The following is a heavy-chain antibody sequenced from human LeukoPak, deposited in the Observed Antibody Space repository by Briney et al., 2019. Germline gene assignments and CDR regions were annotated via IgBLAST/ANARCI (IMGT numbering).Heavy chain of an antibody. CDR3: ARLGFVVPAVIFDY. CDR1: GFTFDDYA. J-gene: IGHJ4*02. CDR2: ISEDGRRT. Sequence: PGGSLRLSCAASGFTFDDYAMHWVRQAPGKGLGWVSLISEDGRRTYYADSVKGRFTISRDISKNTLNLQMNSLRAEDTAMYYCARLGFVVPAVIFDYWGQGTLVTVSS. V-gene: IGHV3-43*02. D-gene: IGHD2-2*02.